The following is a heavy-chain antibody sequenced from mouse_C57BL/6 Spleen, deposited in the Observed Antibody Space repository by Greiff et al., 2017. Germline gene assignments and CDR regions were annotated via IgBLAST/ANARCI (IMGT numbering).Heavy chain of an antibody. CDR2: ISSGGDYI. J-gene: IGHJ1*03. CDR1: GFTFSSYA. V-gene: IGHV5-9-1*02. CDR3: TREGFGYWYFDV. Sequence: EVQLVESGEGLVKPGGSLKLSCAASGFTFSSYAMSWVRQTPEKRLEWVAYISSGGDYIYYADTVKGRFTISRDNTRNTLYLQMSSLKSEDTAMYYCTREGFGYWYFDVWGKGTTVTVSS.